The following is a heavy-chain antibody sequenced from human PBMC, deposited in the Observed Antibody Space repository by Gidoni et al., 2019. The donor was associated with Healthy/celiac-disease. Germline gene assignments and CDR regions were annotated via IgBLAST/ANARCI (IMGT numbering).Heavy chain of an antibody. D-gene: IGHD2-2*01. CDR1: GFTFRSYS. V-gene: IGHV3-21*01. Sequence: EVQLVESGGGLVKPGGSLRLSCAASGFTFRSYSMNWVRQAPGKGLEWVSSISSSSSYIYYADSVKGRFTISRDNAKNSLYLQMNSLRAEDTAVYYCARQPADCSSTSCYAFDYWGQGTLVTVSS. CDR2: ISSSSSYI. CDR3: ARQPADCSSTSCYAFDY. J-gene: IGHJ4*02.